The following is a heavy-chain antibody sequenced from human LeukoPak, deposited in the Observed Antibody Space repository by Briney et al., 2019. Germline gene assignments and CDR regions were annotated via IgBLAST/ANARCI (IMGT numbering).Heavy chain of an antibody. D-gene: IGHD5-18*01. CDR3: ARLDTAMVTGVDY. V-gene: IGHV4-31*03. CDR1: GGSISSGDYY. CDR2: IYYSGST. J-gene: IGHJ4*02. Sequence: SETLSLTCTVSGGSISSGDYYWSWIRQHPGKGLEWIGYIYYSGSTYYNPSLKSRVTISVDTSKNQFSLKLSSVTAADTAVYYCARLDTAMVTGVDYWGQGTLVTVSS.